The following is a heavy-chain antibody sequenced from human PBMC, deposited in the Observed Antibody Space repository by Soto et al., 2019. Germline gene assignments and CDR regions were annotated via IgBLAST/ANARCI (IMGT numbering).Heavy chain of an antibody. CDR2: ISAYNRNT. CDR3: ARDKGSSGPYYFDY. Sequence: ASVKVSCKASGYTFTNYGVSWVRQAPGQGLEWMGWISAYNRNTNYAQKLQGRVTMTTDTSTSTAYMELRSLRSDDTAAYYCARDKGSSGPYYFDYWGQGTLVTVSS. D-gene: IGHD3-22*01. V-gene: IGHV1-18*01. J-gene: IGHJ4*02. CDR1: GYTFTNYG.